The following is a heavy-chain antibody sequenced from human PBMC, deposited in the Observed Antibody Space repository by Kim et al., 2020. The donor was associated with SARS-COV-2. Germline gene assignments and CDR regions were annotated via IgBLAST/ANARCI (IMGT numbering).Heavy chain of an antibody. CDR2: IYPGTSDT. CDR3: AREGRGDDDYEPPDL. J-gene: IGHJ5*02. Sequence: GESLKISCQASGYTFTAFWIGWVRQTPGKGLEWMGTIYPGTSDTTYNPSFQGHVTISIAKSTTTAYLHWSSLKASDTGVYYCAREGRGDDDYEPPDLWGQGTLVTVSS. D-gene: IGHD3-16*01. CDR1: GYTFTAFW. V-gene: IGHV5-51*01.